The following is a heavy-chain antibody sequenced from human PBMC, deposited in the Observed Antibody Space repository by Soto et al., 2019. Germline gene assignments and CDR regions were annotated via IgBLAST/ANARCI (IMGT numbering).Heavy chain of an antibody. CDR1: GFTFTSSA. CDR3: ARDDALLDSSGYYYKWFDP. Sequence: ASVKVSCKASGFTFTSSAVQWVRQARGQRLEWIGWIVVGSGNTNYAQKFQERVTITRDRSKNQFSLKLSSVTAADTAVHYCARDDALLDSSGYYYKWFDPWGQGTLVTVSS. V-gene: IGHV1-58*01. D-gene: IGHD3-22*01. CDR2: IVVGSGNT. J-gene: IGHJ5*02.